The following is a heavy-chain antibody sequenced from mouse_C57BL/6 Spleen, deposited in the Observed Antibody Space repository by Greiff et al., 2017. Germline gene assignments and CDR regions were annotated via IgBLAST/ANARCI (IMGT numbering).Heavy chain of an antibody. D-gene: IGHD3-2*02. J-gene: IGHJ2*01. CDR1: GFTFSDFY. V-gene: IGHV7-1*01. Sequence: EVMLVESGGGLVQSGRSLRLSCATSGFTFSDFYMEWVRQAPGKGLEWIAVSRNKANDYTTEYSASVKGRFIVSRDTSQSILYLQMNALGAEDTAIYYCARDALGGYDYWGQGTTRTVSA. CDR3: ARDALGGYDY. CDR2: SRNKANDYTT.